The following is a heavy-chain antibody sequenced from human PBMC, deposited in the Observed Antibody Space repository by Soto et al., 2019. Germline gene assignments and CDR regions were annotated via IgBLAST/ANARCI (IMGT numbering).Heavy chain of an antibody. J-gene: IGHJ4*02. CDR3: AHLNTLGYYFDY. D-gene: IGHD6-6*01. CDR2: VYWNDDK. CDR1: GFSLRTSQVG. Sequence: AGPTLGNPPQTLTLTCTFSGFSLRTSQVGVVWIRQPPGKALEWLAHVYWNDDKYYSLSLKSSLTISKDTSKSQVVLTMTNMDPCCAHASYCAHLNTLGYYFDYLCQGTMVTVSS. V-gene: IGHV2-5*01.